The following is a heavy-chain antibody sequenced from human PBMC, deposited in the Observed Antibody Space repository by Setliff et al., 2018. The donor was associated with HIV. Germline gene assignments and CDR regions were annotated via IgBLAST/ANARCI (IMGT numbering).Heavy chain of an antibody. Sequence: ETLSLTCAVSGYSISSGYYWAWIRQPPGKALEWIGYISSSGTTNYNPSLRSRVTISMETSNTRFSLWLRSATSADTATYFCARLGRAIDDGGSSLRLDFWGQGMLVTVSS. CDR3: ARLGRAIDDGGSSLRLDF. D-gene: IGHD2-21*01. V-gene: IGHV4-38-2*01. J-gene: IGHJ4*02. CDR1: GYSISSGYY. CDR2: ISSSGTT.